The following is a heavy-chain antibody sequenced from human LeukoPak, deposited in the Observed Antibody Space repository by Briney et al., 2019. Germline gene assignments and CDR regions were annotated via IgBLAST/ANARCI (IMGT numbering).Heavy chain of an antibody. D-gene: IGHD3-22*01. CDR2: IYSGGST. J-gene: IGHJ4*02. V-gene: IGHV3-53*01. Sequence: SGGSLRLSCAASGFTVSSNYMSWVRQAPGKGLEWVSVIYSGGSTYYADSVKGRFTISTDHPKNTLYLQMNSLRAEDTAVYFCAKRGVVIRVILVGFHKEAYYFDSWGQGALVTVSS. CDR3: AKRGVVIRVILVGFHKEAYYFDS. CDR1: GFTVSSNY.